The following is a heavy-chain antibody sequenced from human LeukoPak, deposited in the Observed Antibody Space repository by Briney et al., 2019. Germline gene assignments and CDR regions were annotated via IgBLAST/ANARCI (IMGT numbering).Heavy chain of an antibody. CDR2: IFGSGGSP. D-gene: IGHD5-18*01. CDR3: GKTTVGYSSGQKPAWPVDY. Sequence: GGSLRLSCEVSGVTFGSHAMYWVRQSPGKGLEWVAGIFGSGGSPHYADPVTRRFTISTDKSRNTVYLQINSLRAEDTAVYYCGKTTVGYSSGQKPAWPVDYWGEGTLVTVSS. J-gene: IGHJ4*02. CDR1: GVTFGSHA. V-gene: IGHV3-23*01.